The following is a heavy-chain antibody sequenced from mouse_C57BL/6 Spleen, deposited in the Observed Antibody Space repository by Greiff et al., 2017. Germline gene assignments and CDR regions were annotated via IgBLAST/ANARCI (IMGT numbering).Heavy chain of an antibody. J-gene: IGHJ3*01. V-gene: IGHV3-6*01. Sequence: EVKLQESGPGLVKPSPSLSLTCSVSGYSITSGYYWNWIRQFPGNKLEWMGYISYDGSNNYNPSLKNRISITRDTSKNQFFLKLNSVTTEDTATYYCAREDGSAWFAYWGQGTLVTVSA. CDR1: GYSITSGYY. CDR3: AREDGSAWFAY. CDR2: ISYDGSN. D-gene: IGHD2-3*01.